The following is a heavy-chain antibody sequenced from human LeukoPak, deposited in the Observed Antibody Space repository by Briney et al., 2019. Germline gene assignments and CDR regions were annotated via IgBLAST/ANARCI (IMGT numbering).Heavy chain of an antibody. CDR1: GFTFSSYW. D-gene: IGHD1-26*01. J-gene: IGHJ4*02. CDR2: IRQDGSEK. V-gene: IGHV3-7*03. CDR3: AREYPREYFDY. Sequence: GGSLRLSCAASGFTFSSYWMSWVRQAPGKGLEWVANIRQDGSEKYYVDSVKGRFTISRDNAKNSLYLQMNSLRAEDTAVYYCAREYPREYFDYWGQGTLVTVSS.